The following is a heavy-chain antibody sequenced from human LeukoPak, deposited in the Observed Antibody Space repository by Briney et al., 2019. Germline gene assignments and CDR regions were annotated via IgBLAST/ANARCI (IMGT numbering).Heavy chain of an antibody. CDR1: GGSPSGYY. CDR2: INHSGST. V-gene: IGHV4-34*01. CDR3: ARGLSSGWYFTVDY. Sequence: SETLSLTCAVYGGSPSGYYWSWIRQPPGKGLEWIGEINHSGSTNYNPSLKSRVTISVDTSKNQFSLKLSSVTAADTAVYYCARGLSSGWYFTVDYWGQGTLVTVSS. D-gene: IGHD6-19*01. J-gene: IGHJ4*02.